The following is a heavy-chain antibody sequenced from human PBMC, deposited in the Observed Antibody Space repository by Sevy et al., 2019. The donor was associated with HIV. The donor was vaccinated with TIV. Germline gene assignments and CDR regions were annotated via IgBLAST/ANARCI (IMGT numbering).Heavy chain of an antibody. V-gene: IGHV3-30*18. J-gene: IGHJ6*02. CDR3: AKDFTEYNGLDV. CDR2: ISYHGRDK. Sequence: GGSLRLSCRVSGISFTTSGMHWVRQAPGKGLEWVAVISYHGRDKFYAESVKGRSNISRDNSKNMVYLQIDSLRPEDTAVYYCAKDFTEYNGLDVCGQGTMVTVSS. CDR1: GISFTTSG.